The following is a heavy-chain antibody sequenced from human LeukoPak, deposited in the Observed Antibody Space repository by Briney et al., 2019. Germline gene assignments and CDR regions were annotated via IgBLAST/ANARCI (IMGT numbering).Heavy chain of an antibody. D-gene: IGHD6-13*01. CDR2: INPNSGST. Sequence: ASVKVSCKASGYTFTGYYMHWVRQAPGQGLEWMGWINPNSGSTNYAQKFQGRVTMTRDTSISTAYMELSRLRSDDTAVYYCAPGISQQLVHNWFDPWGQGTLVTVSS. V-gene: IGHV1-2*02. CDR1: GYTFTGYY. CDR3: APGISQQLVHNWFDP. J-gene: IGHJ5*02.